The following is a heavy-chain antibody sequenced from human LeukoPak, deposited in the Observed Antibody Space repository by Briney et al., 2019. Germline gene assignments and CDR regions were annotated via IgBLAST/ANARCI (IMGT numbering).Heavy chain of an antibody. CDR3: ARDKGPDWYFDR. Sequence: PSETLSLTCTVSGGSISSYYWHWLRQPPGKGLEWVGNIFNSGSTDYNPSLKGRLTISGDTSKNQISLKLSSLTAADTAVYYCARDKGPDWYFDRWGRGTPVTVSA. CDR2: IFNSGST. V-gene: IGHV4-59*01. CDR1: GGSISSYY. J-gene: IGHJ2*01.